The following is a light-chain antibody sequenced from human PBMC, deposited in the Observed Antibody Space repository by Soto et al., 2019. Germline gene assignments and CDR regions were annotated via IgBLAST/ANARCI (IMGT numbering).Light chain of an antibody. CDR3: SPYTSSSPLYV. Sequence: QSVLTQPASLSGSPGQSITISCTGTSSDVYDYNFVSWYQQHPGKAPKLMIYEVSNRPSGVSNRFSGSKSGNTASLTISGLQAEDEADYYCSPYTSSSPLYVFGTGTKVTVL. J-gene: IGLJ1*01. V-gene: IGLV2-14*01. CDR2: EVS. CDR1: SSDVYDYNF.